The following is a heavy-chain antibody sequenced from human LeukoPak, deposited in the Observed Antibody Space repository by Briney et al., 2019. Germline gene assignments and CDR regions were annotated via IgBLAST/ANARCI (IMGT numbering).Heavy chain of an antibody. CDR1: GGSISSYY. CDR3: ARCLGFLIGSSWYPDAFDI. Sequence: SETLSLTCTVSGGSISSYYWSWIRQPPGKGLEWIGYIYYSGSTNYKSSLKSRVTISVDTSKNQFSLKLSSVTAADTAVYYCARCLGFLIGSSWYPDAFDIWGQGTMVTVSS. CDR2: IYYSGST. V-gene: IGHV4-59*08. D-gene: IGHD6-13*01. J-gene: IGHJ3*02.